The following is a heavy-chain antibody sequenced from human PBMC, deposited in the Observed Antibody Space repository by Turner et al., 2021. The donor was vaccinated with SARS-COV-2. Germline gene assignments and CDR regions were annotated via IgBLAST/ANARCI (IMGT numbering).Heavy chain of an antibody. CDR3: ARGSNTEKVAAFDS. Sequence: QVHLVESGGGVVQPGRSLRLSCAASGFTFSSYSMHWVRQAPGKGLEWLAVISYDGSQKEFADSVKGRFTVSRDNSNNTLYLQMNSLRVEDTAIYYCARGSNTEKVAAFDSWGQGTLVTVSS. CDR1: GFTFSSYS. V-gene: IGHV3-30-3*01. J-gene: IGHJ4*02. D-gene: IGHD6-25*01. CDR2: ISYDGSQK.